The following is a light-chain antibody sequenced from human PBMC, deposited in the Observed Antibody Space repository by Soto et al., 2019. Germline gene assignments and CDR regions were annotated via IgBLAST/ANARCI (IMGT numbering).Light chain of an antibody. CDR3: CSYAGRSPYV. J-gene: IGLJ1*01. CDR1: SSDVGSYNL. CDR2: EVS. V-gene: IGLV2-23*02. Sequence: QSALTQPASVSGSPGQSITISCTGTSSDVGSYNLVSWYQQHPGKAPKLMIYEVSKRPSGVSNRFSGSKSGNTASLTISGLKAEDEADYYCCSYAGRSPYVFGTGTKVTVL.